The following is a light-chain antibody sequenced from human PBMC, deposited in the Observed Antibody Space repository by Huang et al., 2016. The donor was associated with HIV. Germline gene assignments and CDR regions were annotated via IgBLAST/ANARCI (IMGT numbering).Light chain of an antibody. J-gene: IGKJ1*01. V-gene: IGKV1-NL1*01. CDR2: AAS. CDR1: QGIRNS. CDR3: QQYHSSWT. Sequence: DIQMTQSPLSLSASVGDRVTITCRASQGIRNSLACYQQKPGKAPKLLVYAASRLESGVPSWFSGSGSGTNFTLTISSLQPEDFATYYCQQYHSSWTFGQGTKVEIK.